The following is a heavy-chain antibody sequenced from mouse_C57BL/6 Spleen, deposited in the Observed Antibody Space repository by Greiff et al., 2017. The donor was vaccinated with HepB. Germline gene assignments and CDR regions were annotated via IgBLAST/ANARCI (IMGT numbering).Heavy chain of an antibody. CDR3: ARVDYGYDEGY. CDR1: GYTFTSYW. CDR2: IDPSDSYT. Sequence: QVQLQQPGAELVRPGTSVKLSCKASGYTFTSYWMHWVKQRPGQGLEWIGVIDPSDSYTNYNQKFKGKATLTVDTSSSTAYMQLSSLTSEDSAVYYCARVDYGYDEGYWGQCTTLTVSS. J-gene: IGHJ2*01. V-gene: IGHV1-59*01. D-gene: IGHD2-2*01.